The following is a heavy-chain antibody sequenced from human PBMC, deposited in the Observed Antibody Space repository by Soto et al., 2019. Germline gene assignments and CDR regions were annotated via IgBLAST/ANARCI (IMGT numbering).Heavy chain of an antibody. J-gene: IGHJ4*02. V-gene: IGHV1-69*06. CDR1: GGTFSSYA. CDR2: IIPIFGTA. Sequence: QVQLVQSGAEVKKPGSSVKVSCKASGGTFSSYAISLVRQAPGQGLAWMGGIIPIFGTANYAQKFQGRVTITADKATSTAYMELSSLRCEDTAVYYCARAPPYCGGDCAPEDYWGQGTLVTVSS. D-gene: IGHD2-21*02. CDR3: ARAPPYCGGDCAPEDY.